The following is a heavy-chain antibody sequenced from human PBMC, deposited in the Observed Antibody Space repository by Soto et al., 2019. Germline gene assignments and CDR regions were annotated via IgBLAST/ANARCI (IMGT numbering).Heavy chain of an antibody. CDR2: ISSSGSTI. CDR1: GFRFRGYA. V-gene: IGHV3-48*04. Sequence: PGGSLRLSCVTSGFRFRGYAMHWVRQAPGKGLEWVSYISSSGSTIYYADSVKGRFTISRDNAKNSLYLQMNSLRAEDTAVYYCARDHLYCSGGSCYSYWYFDLWGRGTLVTVSS. CDR3: ARDHLYCSGGSCYSYWYFDL. D-gene: IGHD2-15*01. J-gene: IGHJ2*01.